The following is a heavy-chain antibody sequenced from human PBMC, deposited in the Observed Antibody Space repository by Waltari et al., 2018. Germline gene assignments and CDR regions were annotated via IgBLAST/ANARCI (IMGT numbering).Heavy chain of an antibody. J-gene: IGHJ6*02. CDR3: ARGLQYAMDV. CDR1: GFPFSDYS. D-gene: IGHD2-21*02. CDR2: LTGSSGAI. Sequence: EVQLVESGGGLVQPGGSLGLAWVTSGFPFSDYSMNWARQAPGKGLEWVSYLTGSSGAIHYADSVRGRFTISRDNDKNSVFLQMNNLRADDTAVYYCARGLQYAMDVWGLGTTVTVPS. V-gene: IGHV3-48*01.